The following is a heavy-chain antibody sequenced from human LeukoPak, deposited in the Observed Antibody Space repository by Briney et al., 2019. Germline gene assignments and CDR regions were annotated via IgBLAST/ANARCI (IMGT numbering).Heavy chain of an antibody. CDR3: ARAGPVGYYGSGSLDY. V-gene: IGHV1-69*05. CDR2: IIPIFGTA. J-gene: IGHJ4*02. Sequence: SVKVSFKASGGTFIIYAISGVRQAPGQGVEWMGGIIPIFGTANYAQKFQGRVTITTDESTSKAYMEVSSLRSEDTAVYYCARAGPVGYYGSGSLDYWGQGTLVTVSS. CDR1: GGTFIIYA. D-gene: IGHD3-10*01.